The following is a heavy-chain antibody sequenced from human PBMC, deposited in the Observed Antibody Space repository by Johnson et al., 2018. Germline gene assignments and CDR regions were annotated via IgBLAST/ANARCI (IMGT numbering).Heavy chain of an antibody. J-gene: IGHJ3*02. V-gene: IGHV3-30*03. CDR2: IPYDGSNK. Sequence: QVQLVQSGGGVVQPGRFLRLSCAASGFTFSSYGMHWVRQAPGKGLEWVAVIPYDGSNKYYADSVTGRFTISRDNAKNSLYLKMNSLRAEDTVVYYCATLEMATRQLEEDAFDSWGQGTMVTVSS. CDR1: GFTFSSYG. D-gene: IGHD5-24*01. CDR3: ATLEMATRQLEEDAFDS.